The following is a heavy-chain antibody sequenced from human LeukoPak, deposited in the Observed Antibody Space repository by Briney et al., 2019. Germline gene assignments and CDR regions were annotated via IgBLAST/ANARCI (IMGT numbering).Heavy chain of an antibody. V-gene: IGHV4-4*09. CDR2: ISTSGST. Sequence: SETLSLTCTVSGVSISSYYCSWIRQPPGKGLEWIGYISTSGSTDYSPSLKSRVTISVDRSKKLCSLNLSSVTAADTAVYYCARHDEGSGWYRSYIDLWGRGTLVIVSS. CDR3: ARHDEGSGWYRSYIDL. D-gene: IGHD6-19*01. CDR1: GVSISSYY. J-gene: IGHJ2*01.